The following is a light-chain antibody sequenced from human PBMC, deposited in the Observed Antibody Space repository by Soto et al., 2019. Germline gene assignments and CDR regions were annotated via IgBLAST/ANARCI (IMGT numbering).Light chain of an antibody. Sequence: EIVLTQSPATLSLSPGERATLSCRASQSVSSYLAWYQQKPGQAPRLLISDASNRATGIPARFSGSGSGTDFTLTVSSLELEDFAVYYCQQRRDWHLTFGGGTKVEI. CDR3: QQRRDWHLT. CDR2: DAS. J-gene: IGKJ4*01. CDR1: QSVSSY. V-gene: IGKV3-11*01.